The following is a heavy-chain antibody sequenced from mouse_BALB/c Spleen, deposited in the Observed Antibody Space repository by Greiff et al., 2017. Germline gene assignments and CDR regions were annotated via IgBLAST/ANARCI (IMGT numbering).Heavy chain of an antibody. CDR2: ISSGSSTI. J-gene: IGHJ1*01. Sequence: DVKLVESGGGLVQPGGSRKLSCAASGFTFSSFGMHWVRQAPEKGLEWVAYISSGSSTIYYADTVKGRFTISRDNPKNTLFLQMTSLRSEDTAMYYCARSLYYRYDWYFDVWGAGTTVTVSS. CDR3: ARSLYYRYDWYFDV. CDR1: GFTFSSFG. D-gene: IGHD2-14*01. V-gene: IGHV5-17*02.